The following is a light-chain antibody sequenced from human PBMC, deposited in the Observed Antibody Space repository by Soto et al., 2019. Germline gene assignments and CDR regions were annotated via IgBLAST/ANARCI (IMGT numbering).Light chain of an antibody. V-gene: IGKV1-39*01. CDR3: QQSNSSPPT. Sequence: DFQMTQSPSALSASVGDRVTITCRASQSITNYLNWYQHKPGQAPNLLIYAASTLQAGVPSRFRGSGSGTDFTLTISSLQPEDFATYFCQQSNSSPPTFGGGTKVEIK. J-gene: IGKJ4*01. CDR2: AAS. CDR1: QSITNY.